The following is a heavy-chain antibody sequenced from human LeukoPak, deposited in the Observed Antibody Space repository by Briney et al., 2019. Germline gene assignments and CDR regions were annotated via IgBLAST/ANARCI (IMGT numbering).Heavy chain of an antibody. Sequence: PSETLSLTCAVYGGSFSGYYWSWIRQPPGKGLEWIGEINHSGSTNYNPSLKSRVTISVDTSKNQFSLGLSSVTAADTAIYYCARSPYSSAWYGYFDYWGQGTLVTVSS. CDR1: GGSFSGYY. J-gene: IGHJ4*02. CDR3: ARSPYSSAWYGYFDY. CDR2: INHSGST. D-gene: IGHD6-13*01. V-gene: IGHV4-34*01.